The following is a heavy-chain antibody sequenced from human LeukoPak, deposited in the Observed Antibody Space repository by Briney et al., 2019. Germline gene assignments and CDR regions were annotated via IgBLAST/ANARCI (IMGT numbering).Heavy chain of an antibody. J-gene: IGHJ4*02. D-gene: IGHD5-12*01. V-gene: IGHV3-48*04. Sequence: GGSLRLSCAASGFTFSSYSMNWVRQAPGKGLEWVSYISSSSSTIYYADSVKGRFTISRDNAKNSLYLQMNSLRAEDTALYYCAKDKFTVDIVALLDYWGQGTLVTVSS. CDR3: AKDKFTVDIVALLDY. CDR1: GFTFSSYS. CDR2: ISSSSSTI.